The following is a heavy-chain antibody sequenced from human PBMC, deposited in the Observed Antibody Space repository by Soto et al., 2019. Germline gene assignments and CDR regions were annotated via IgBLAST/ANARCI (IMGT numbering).Heavy chain of an antibody. D-gene: IGHD3-22*01. CDR3: ARVSDRGLAPPPFDY. Sequence: GGSLRLSCAASGFTFSSYWMHWVRQAPGKGLVWVSRINSDGSSTSYADSVKGRFTTSRDNAKNTLYLQMNSLRAEDTAVYYCARVSDRGLAPPPFDYWGQGTLVTVSS. J-gene: IGHJ4*02. V-gene: IGHV3-74*01. CDR2: INSDGSST. CDR1: GFTFSSYW.